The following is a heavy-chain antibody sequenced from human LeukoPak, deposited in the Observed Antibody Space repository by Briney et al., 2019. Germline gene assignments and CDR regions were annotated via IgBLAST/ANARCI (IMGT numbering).Heavy chain of an antibody. D-gene: IGHD3-3*01. CDR2: INPNSGGT. J-gene: IGHJ5*02. CDR1: GYTFTGYY. Sequence: ASVKVSCKASGYTFTGYYMHWVRQAPGQGLEWMGWINPNSGGTNYAQKFQGRVTMTRDTSISTAYMELSRLRSDDTAVYYCARDWAHTIFGAVITPPFDPWGQGTLVTVSS. V-gene: IGHV1-2*02. CDR3: ARDWAHTIFGAVITPPFDP.